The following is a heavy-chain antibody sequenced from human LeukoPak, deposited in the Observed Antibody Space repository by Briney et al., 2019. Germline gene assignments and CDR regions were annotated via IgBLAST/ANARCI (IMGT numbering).Heavy chain of an antibody. CDR1: GYTFTGYY. CDR2: INPNSGGT. Sequence: GASVKVSCKASGYTFTGYYMHWVRQAPGQGLEWMGWINPNSGGTNYAQKFQGRVTMTRDTSISTAYMELSRLRSDDTAVYYCARVAEWEQQLVGEYWGQGTLVTVSS. J-gene: IGHJ4*02. V-gene: IGHV1-2*02. D-gene: IGHD6-13*01. CDR3: ARVAEWEQQLVGEY.